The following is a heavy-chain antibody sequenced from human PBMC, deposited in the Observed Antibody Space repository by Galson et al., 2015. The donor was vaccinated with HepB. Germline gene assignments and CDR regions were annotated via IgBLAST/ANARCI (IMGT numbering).Heavy chain of an antibody. CDR3: AKDVGCSSASCYSPYAFDI. D-gene: IGHD2-2*02. CDR1: RFTFSSYG. CDR2: ISFDGSNE. J-gene: IGHJ3*02. Sequence: SLRLSCAASRFTFSSYGMHWVRQAPGKGLEWVALISFDGSNEYYVDSVKGRLTISRDNSKNTLYLQMNSLRVEDTAVYYCAKDVGCSSASCYSPYAFDIWGQGTMVTVSS. V-gene: IGHV3-30*18.